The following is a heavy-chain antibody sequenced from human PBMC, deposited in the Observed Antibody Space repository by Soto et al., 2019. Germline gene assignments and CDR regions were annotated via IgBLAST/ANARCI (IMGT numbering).Heavy chain of an antibody. CDR3: AKEPVGPDWYFDL. CDR2: ISGSGIST. Sequence: GGSLRLSCAAAGFNFRSYAMSWVRQAPGKGLEWVSGISGSGISTHYADSVKGRFTVSRDNSKNTLYLQMNSLRAEDTAVYNCAKEPVGPDWYFDLWGRGTLVTVSS. CDR1: GFNFRSYA. V-gene: IGHV3-23*01. J-gene: IGHJ2*01.